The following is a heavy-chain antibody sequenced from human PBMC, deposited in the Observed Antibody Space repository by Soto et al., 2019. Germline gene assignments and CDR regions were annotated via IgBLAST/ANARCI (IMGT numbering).Heavy chain of an antibody. CDR3: ARGHYDTNFAKLTSFDY. J-gene: IGHJ4*02. CDR2: ITGSGDFT. D-gene: IGHD3-22*01. V-gene: IGHV3-23*01. CDR1: GFTFSSYA. Sequence: GGSLRLSCAASGFTFSSYAMNWVRQAPGKGLEWVSVITGSGDFTYYTDSVKGRFTISRDNSKNTLYLQMNSLRAEDTAVYYCARGHYDTNFAKLTSFDYWGQGTLVTVSS.